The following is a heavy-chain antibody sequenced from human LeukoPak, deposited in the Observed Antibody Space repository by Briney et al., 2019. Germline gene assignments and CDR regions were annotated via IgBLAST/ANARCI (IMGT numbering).Heavy chain of an antibody. Sequence: LRFSAAAGFTFSNYCTHWVRQAPGKRLEWVAVIWNDGSETFHADSVKGRFRIARDNSKNTLYLQMNSLRAEDTAVYFCARDMGRAWYGPPDYWGQGTLVTVSS. V-gene: IGHV3-33*01. CDR3: ARDMGRAWYGPPDY. D-gene: IGHD6-13*01. CDR2: IWNDGSET. J-gene: IGHJ4*02. CDR1: GFTFSNYC.